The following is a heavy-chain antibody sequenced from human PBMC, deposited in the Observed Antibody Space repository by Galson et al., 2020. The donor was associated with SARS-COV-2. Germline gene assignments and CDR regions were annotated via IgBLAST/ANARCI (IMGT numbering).Heavy chain of an antibody. J-gene: IGHJ3*02. CDR1: GGSISSYY. V-gene: IGHV4-59*08. Sequence: SETLSLTCTVSGGSISSYYWSWIRQPPGKGLEWIGYIYYSGSTNYNPSLKSRVSISADTSKNQFSLKLSSVTAAATAVYYCARPYYYDSSGYYQGESAFDIWGQGTMVTVSS. D-gene: IGHD3-22*01. CDR2: IYYSGST. CDR3: ARPYYYDSSGYYQGESAFDI.